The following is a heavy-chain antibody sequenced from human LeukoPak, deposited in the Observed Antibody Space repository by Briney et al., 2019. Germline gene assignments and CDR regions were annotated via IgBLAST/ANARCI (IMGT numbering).Heavy chain of an antibody. V-gene: IGHV4-31*03. CDR1: GGSISSGGYY. CDR3: GSAVANYYYYMDV. Sequence: SETLSLTCTVSGGSISSGGYYWSWIRQHSGKGLEWIGYIYYSGSTYYNPSLKSRVTISVDTSKNQFSLKLSSVTAADTAVYYCGSAVANYYYYMDVWGKGTTVTVSS. J-gene: IGHJ6*03. CDR2: IYYSGST. D-gene: IGHD2-15*01.